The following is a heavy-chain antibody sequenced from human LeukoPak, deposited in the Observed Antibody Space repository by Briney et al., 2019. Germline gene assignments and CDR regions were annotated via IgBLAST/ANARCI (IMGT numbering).Heavy chain of an antibody. V-gene: IGHV4-38-2*02. Sequence: SDTLSLTCTVSGYSISSGYYWGWIRQPPGKGLEWIGRIYTSGSTNYNPSLKSRVTMSVDTSKNQFSLKLSSVTAADTAVYYCARVRWELLGWFDPWGQGTLATLSS. CDR1: GYSISSGYY. CDR2: IYTSGST. D-gene: IGHD1-26*01. CDR3: ARVRWELLGWFDP. J-gene: IGHJ5*02.